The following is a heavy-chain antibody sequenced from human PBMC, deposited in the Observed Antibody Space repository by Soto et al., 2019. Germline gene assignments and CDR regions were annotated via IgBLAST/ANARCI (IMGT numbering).Heavy chain of an antibody. CDR2: IYNSGST. V-gene: IGHV4-59*08. CDR1: GGSISSYY. J-gene: IGHJ6*03. Sequence: PSETLSLPCTVSGGSISSYYWRWIRQPPKKRLEKNGYIYNSGSTNYNPSLKSRVTISVDTSKNQFSLKLSSVTAADTAVYYCARHVAIFGVVPNYYYYMDVWGKGTTVTVSS. D-gene: IGHD3-3*01. CDR3: ARHVAIFGVVPNYYYYMDV.